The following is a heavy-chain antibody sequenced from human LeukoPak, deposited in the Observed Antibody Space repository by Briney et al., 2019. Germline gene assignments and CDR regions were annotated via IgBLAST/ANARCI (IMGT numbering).Heavy chain of an antibody. CDR1: GFTFSTYE. CDR2: ISSSGSTI. D-gene: IGHD3-22*01. J-gene: IGHJ4*02. Sequence: PGGSLRLSCAASGFTFSTYEMNWLRQAPGKGLEWVSYISSSGSTIYYADSVKGRFSISRDNAKNSLYLQMNSLRAEDTAVYYSFTYYYDSSGYYYDYWGQGTLVTVSS. CDR3: FTYYYDSSGYYYDY. V-gene: IGHV3-48*03.